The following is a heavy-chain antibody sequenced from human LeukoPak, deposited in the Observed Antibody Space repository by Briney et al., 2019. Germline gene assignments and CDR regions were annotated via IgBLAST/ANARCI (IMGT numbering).Heavy chain of an antibody. CDR1: GFTFSSYA. D-gene: IGHD3-3*01. CDR3: AKGVLRFLNYFDY. J-gene: IGHJ4*02. Sequence: GGSLRLSCAASGFTFSSYAMSWVRQAPGEGLEWVSAISGSGGSTYYADSVKGRFTISRDNSKNTLYLQMNSLRAEDTAVYYCAKGVLRFLNYFDYWGQGTLVTVSS. CDR2: ISGSGGST. V-gene: IGHV3-23*01.